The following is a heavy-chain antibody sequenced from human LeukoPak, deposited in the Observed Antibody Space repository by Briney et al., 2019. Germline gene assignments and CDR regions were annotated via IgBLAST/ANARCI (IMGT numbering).Heavy chain of an antibody. CDR2: IWYDGSNK. CDR3: ARGTYYYDGSGYPTDY. J-gene: IGHJ4*02. CDR1: GFTFSSYG. D-gene: IGHD3-22*01. Sequence: PGGSLRLSCAASGFTFSSYGMHWVRQAPGKGLEWVAVIWYDGSNKYYADSVKGRFTISRDNSKNTLYLQMNSLRAEDTAVYYCARGTYYYDGSGYPTDYWGQGTLVTVSS. V-gene: IGHV3-33*01.